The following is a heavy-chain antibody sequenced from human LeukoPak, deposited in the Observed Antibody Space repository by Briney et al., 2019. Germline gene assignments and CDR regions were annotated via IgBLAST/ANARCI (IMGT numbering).Heavy chain of an antibody. CDR1: GFTFSSYA. Sequence: GGCLRLSCAASGFTFSSYAMSCVRQAPGKGLEWVSAISGSGAGTYYADSVKGRFTISRDNSKNTLYMQMNSLRADETAVYYCAKGSYSSGWANRYWGQRTLVTVSS. D-gene: IGHD6-19*01. CDR3: AKGSYSSGWANRY. CDR2: ISGSGAGT. V-gene: IGHV3-23*01. J-gene: IGHJ4*02.